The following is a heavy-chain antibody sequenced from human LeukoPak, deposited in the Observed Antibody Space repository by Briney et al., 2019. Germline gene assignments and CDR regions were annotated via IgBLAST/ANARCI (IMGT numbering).Heavy chain of an antibody. V-gene: IGHV6-1*01. Sequence: SQTLPLTCAISGDSVSSNSAAWNWIRQSPSRGLEWLGRTYYRSKWYNDYAVSVKSRITINPDTSKNQFSLQLNSVTPEDTAVYYCARELPIQQLVTHYYYYGMDVWGQGTTVTVSS. J-gene: IGHJ6*02. D-gene: IGHD6-13*01. CDR1: GDSVSSNSAA. CDR3: ARELPIQQLVTHYYYYGMDV. CDR2: TYYRSKWYN.